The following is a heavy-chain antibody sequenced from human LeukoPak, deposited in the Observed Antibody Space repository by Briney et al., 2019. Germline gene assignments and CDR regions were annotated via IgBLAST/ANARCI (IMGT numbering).Heavy chain of an antibody. CDR1: GFTFDGYT. V-gene: IGHV3-43*01. CDR2: ISWDGGST. J-gene: IGHJ4*02. Sequence: GGSLRLSCAASGFTFDGYTMHWVRQAPGKGLEWVSLISWDGGSTYYADSVKGRFTISRDNSKNSLYLQMNSLRTEDTALYYCAKDSKQALDYWGQGTLVTVSS. CDR3: AKDSKQALDY. D-gene: IGHD6-13*01.